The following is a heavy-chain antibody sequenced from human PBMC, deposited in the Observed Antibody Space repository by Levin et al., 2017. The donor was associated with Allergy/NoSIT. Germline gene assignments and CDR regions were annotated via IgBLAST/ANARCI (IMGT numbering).Heavy chain of an antibody. CDR3: AKDHSSSWYRYYYYYYYMDV. V-gene: IGHV3-30*18. CDR1: GFTFSSYG. J-gene: IGHJ6*03. D-gene: IGHD6-13*01. CDR2: ISYDGSNK. Sequence: GGSLRLSCAASGFTFSSYGMHWVRQAPGKGLEWVAVISYDGSNKYYADSVKGRFTISRDNSKNTLYLQMNSLRAEDTAVYYCAKDHSSSWYRYYYYYYYMDVWGKGTTVTVSS.